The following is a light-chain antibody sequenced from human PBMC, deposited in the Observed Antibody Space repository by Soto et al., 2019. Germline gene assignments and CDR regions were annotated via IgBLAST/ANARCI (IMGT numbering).Light chain of an antibody. CDR1: SSDVGAYNY. CDR3: SSYAGSDVFV. CDR2: EVS. Sequence: QSALTQPPSASGSPGQSVAISCTGTSSDVGAYNYVAWYQQHPGKVPKLMIYEVSKRPSGVPDRFSGSKSGNTASLTVSGLQADDEAGYYCSSYAGSDVFVFGTGTKLTV. V-gene: IGLV2-8*01. J-gene: IGLJ1*01.